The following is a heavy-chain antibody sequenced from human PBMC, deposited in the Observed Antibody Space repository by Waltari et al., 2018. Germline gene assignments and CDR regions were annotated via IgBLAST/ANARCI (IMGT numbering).Heavy chain of an antibody. CDR2: INHSGST. CDR3: ARAANLGLEPSGWY. Sequence: QVQLQQWGAGLLKPSETLSLTCAVYGGSFSGYYWSWIRQPPGKGLEWIGEINHSGSTNYNPSLKSRVTISVDTSKNSLYLQMNSLRAEDTAVYYCARAANLGLEPSGWYWGQGTLVTVSS. D-gene: IGHD1-1*01. J-gene: IGHJ4*02. V-gene: IGHV4-34*01. CDR1: GGSFSGYY.